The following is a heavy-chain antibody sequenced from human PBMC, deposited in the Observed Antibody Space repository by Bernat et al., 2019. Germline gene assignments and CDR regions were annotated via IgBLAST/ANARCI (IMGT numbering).Heavy chain of an antibody. CDR1: GFTFSSYW. Sequence: EVQLVESGGGLVQPGGSLRLSCAASGFTFSSYWMSWVRQAPGKGLEWVANIKQDGSEKYYVDSVKGRFTISRDNSKNTLYLQMNSLRAEDTAVYYCARDGAGAALLMGAFDIWGQGTMVTVSS. CDR3: ARDGAGAALLMGAFDI. CDR2: IKQDGSEK. D-gene: IGHD6-19*01. J-gene: IGHJ3*02. V-gene: IGHV3-7*01.